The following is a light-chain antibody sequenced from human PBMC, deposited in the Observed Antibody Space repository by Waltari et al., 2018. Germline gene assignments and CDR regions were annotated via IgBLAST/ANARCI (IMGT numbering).Light chain of an antibody. CDR1: QSVSTY. CDR2: EAS. Sequence: EIVLTQSPATLSLSPGERATLSCRASQSVSTYLAWYQQKPGQAPRLLIYEASNRATGIPARFSGSGSGTDFTLTISSLQAEDVAVYYCHQYHVPPLTFGQGTRLEIK. CDR3: HQYHVPPLT. V-gene: IGKV3-11*01. J-gene: IGKJ5*01.